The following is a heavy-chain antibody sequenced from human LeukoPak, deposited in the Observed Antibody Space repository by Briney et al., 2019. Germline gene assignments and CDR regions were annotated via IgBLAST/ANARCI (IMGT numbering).Heavy chain of an antibody. D-gene: IGHD3-10*01. J-gene: IGHJ3*02. CDR2: ISSSSSTI. V-gene: IGHV3-48*04. Sequence: GSLRLSCAAPGFTFSNYAMSWVRQAPGKGLEWVSYISSSSSTIYYADSVKGRFTISRDNAKNSLYLQMNSLRAEDTAVYYCAREGERLLWFGEAEVHDAFDIWGQGTMVTVSS. CDR3: AREGERLLWFGEAEVHDAFDI. CDR1: GFTFSNYA.